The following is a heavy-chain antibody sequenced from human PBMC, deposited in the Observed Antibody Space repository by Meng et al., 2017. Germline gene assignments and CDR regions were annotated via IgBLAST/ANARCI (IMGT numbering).Heavy chain of an antibody. CDR1: RFTFSNAW. CDR3: TTIAEAGEADY. CDR2: IKSKSDGATT. Sequence: GGPLRLSCAASRFTFSNAWMNWVRQAPGKGLEGVGSIKSKSDGATTDYAAPVKGRFSTSRDDSKHTLYLQMNSLRTEDTGVYYCTTIAEAGEADYWGQGTLVTVSS. V-gene: IGHV3-15*01. J-gene: IGHJ4*02. D-gene: IGHD6-13*01.